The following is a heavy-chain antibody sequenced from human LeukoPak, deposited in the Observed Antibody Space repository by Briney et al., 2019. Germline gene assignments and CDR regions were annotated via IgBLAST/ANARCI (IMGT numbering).Heavy chain of an antibody. CDR1: GFTVSSNY. J-gene: IGHJ4*02. CDR2: IYSGGST. V-gene: IGHV3-53*01. Sequence: GGSLRLSCAASGFTVSSNYMSWVRQAPREGLEWVSVIYSGGSTYYADSVKGRFTISRDNSKNTLYLQMNSLRAEDTAVYYCARDLLGDYVDYWGQGTLVTVSS. CDR3: ARDLLGDYVDY. D-gene: IGHD3-16*01.